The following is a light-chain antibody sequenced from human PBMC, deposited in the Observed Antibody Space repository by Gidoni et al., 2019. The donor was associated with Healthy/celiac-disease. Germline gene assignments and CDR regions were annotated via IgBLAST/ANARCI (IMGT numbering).Light chain of an antibody. CDR1: QSISSY. Sequence: DIQMTQSPASLSASVGDRVTITCRASQSISSYLNWYQQKPGKAPKLLIYAASSLQSRVPSRFSGSGSGTDFTLTISSLQPEDFATYYCQQSYSTSWTFGRGTKVEIK. V-gene: IGKV1-39*01. CDR3: QQSYSTSWT. J-gene: IGKJ1*01. CDR2: AAS.